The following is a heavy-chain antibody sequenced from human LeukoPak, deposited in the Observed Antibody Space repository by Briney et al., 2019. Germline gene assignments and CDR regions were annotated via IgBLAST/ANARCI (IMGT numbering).Heavy chain of an antibody. D-gene: IGHD6-13*01. J-gene: IGHJ4*02. CDR1: GFTFSSYS. CDR3: ARDKSIAAAGEYFDY. Sequence: PGGSLRLSCAASGFTFSSYSMNWVRQAPREGLEWVSYISSSSSTIYYADSVKGRFTISRDNAKNSLYLQMNSLRDEDTAVYYCARDKSIAAAGEYFDYWGQGTLVTVSS. CDR2: ISSSSSTI. V-gene: IGHV3-48*02.